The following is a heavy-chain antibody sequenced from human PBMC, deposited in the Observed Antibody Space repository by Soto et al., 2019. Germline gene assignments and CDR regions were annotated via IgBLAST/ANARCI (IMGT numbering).Heavy chain of an antibody. Sequence: QVQLAQSGAEVKKRGSSVKVSCRVSGGTFNNYAISWVRQAPGEGLEWMGGIIPAFGTPKYAQRFQDRVKISADADAATAYMELTSLRSDDSAVYYCARDTREITRVRGVIPYYIYHMDVWGPGTTVAVSS. D-gene: IGHD3-10*01. V-gene: IGHV1-69*01. J-gene: IGHJ6*02. CDR2: IIPAFGTP. CDR1: GGTFNNYA. CDR3: ARDTREITRVRGVIPYYIYHMDV.